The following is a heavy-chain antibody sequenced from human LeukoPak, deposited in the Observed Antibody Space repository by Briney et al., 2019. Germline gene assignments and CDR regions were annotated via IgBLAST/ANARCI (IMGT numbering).Heavy chain of an antibody. J-gene: IGHJ5*02. V-gene: IGHV4-39*07. CDR3: ARGRGEGRGISMVRGVRAPSYNWFDP. CDR1: GGSISSSTYY. CDR2: IYYSGST. D-gene: IGHD3-10*01. Sequence: PSETLSLTCTVSGGSISSSTYYWGWIRQPPGKGLEWIGSIYYSGSTYYNPSLKSRVTISVDTSKNQFSLRLSSVTAADTAVYYCARGRGEGRGISMVRGVRAPSYNWFDPWGHGTLVTVSS.